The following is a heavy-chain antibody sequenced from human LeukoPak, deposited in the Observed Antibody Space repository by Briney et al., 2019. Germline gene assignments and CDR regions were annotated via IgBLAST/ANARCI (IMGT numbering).Heavy chain of an antibody. V-gene: IGHV3-53*04. J-gene: IGHJ4*02. D-gene: IGHD3-10*01. CDR3: AREADRNGGLDS. Sequence: GGSLRLSCAASGFTVSSNYMSWVRQAPGKGLEWVSSMYTGGSTYYADSVKGRFTISRHNSKNTLYLQMNSLRTEDTAVYYCAREADRNGGLDSWGQGTLVTVSS. CDR2: MYTGGST. CDR1: GFTVSSNY.